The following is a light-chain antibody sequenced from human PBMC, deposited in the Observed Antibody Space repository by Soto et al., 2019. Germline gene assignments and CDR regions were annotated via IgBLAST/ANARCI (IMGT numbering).Light chain of an antibody. CDR3: QSFDNGLRAYV. CDR2: ADN. Sequence: QSALTHLPSVSGAPGHRATISCTGARSNVGPADAGHSSQHNPGTAPNLLIYADNSRPSGVPGRVSASKSGTSASLAITGLQAEDEAHYYSQSFDNGLRAYVFGTGTKVTVL. J-gene: IGLJ1*01. V-gene: IGLV1-40*01. CDR1: RSNVGPADA.